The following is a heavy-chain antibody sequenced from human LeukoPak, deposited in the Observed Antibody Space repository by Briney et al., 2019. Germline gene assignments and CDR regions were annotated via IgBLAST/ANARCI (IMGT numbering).Heavy chain of an antibody. J-gene: IGHJ4*02. V-gene: IGHV1-46*01. D-gene: IGHD2-2*01. CDR3: ARGCSSTSCQKY. CDR2: INPSGGST. CDR1: GYTFTRYY. Sequence: ASVKVSCKASGYTFTRYYMHWVRQAPGQGLEWMGIINPSGGSTSYAQKFQGRVTMTRDMCTSTVYMELSSLRSEDTAVYYCARGCSSTSCQKYWGQGTLVTVSS.